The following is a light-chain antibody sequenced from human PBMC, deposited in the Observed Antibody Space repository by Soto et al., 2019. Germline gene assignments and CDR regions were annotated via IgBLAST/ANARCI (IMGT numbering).Light chain of an antibody. J-gene: IGKJ1*01. CDR2: DVS. V-gene: IGKV3-15*01. CDR3: QQHKNWPQT. CDR1: QSVSSN. Sequence: EIVMTQSPATLSVSPGERGTLSCRASQSVSSNLAWYQQKPGQAPRLLIYDVSTRATGIPARFSGSGSGTEFTLTISSLQSEDFAVYCCQQHKNWPQTFGQGTKVDI.